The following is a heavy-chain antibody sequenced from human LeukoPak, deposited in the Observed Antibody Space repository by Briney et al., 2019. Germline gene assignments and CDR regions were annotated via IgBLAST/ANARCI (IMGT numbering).Heavy chain of an antibody. CDR1: GFTFSPYW. CDR2: INPDGSET. CDR3: GRWGIEAAIDY. Sequence: GGSLRLSCATSGFTFSPYWMSWVRQAPGKGLEWVANINPDGSETYYLDSVEGRFTISRDNVKNSLFLLLNSLRAEDTAVYYCGRWGIEAAIDYWGQGTLVTVSS. D-gene: IGHD2-2*01. V-gene: IGHV3-7*01. J-gene: IGHJ4*02.